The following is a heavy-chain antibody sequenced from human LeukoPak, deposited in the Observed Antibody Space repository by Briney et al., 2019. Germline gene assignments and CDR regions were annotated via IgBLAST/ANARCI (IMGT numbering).Heavy chain of an antibody. V-gene: IGHV3-23*01. D-gene: IGHD2-15*01. Sequence: PGGSLRLSCAASGFTLSSYAMSWVRQAPGKGLEWVSAISGSGGSTYYADSVKGRFTISRDNSKNTLYLQMNSLRAEDTAVYYCAKRYCSGGSCYHSFDYWGQGTLVTVSS. CDR3: AKRYCSGGSCYHSFDY. J-gene: IGHJ4*02. CDR1: GFTLSSYA. CDR2: ISGSGGST.